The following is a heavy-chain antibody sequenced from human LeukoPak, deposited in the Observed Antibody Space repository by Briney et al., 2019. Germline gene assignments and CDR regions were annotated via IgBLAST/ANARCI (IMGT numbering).Heavy chain of an antibody. CDR2: IYYSGST. CDR1: GGSISSHY. J-gene: IGHJ6*03. Sequence: SETLSLTCTVSGGSISSHYWSWIRQPPGKGLEWIGYIYYSGSTNYNPSLKNRVTISVDTSKNQFSLKLSSVTAADTAVYYCARVRTAYCGGDCYSDGYYHYYYMDVWGKGTTVTVSS. CDR3: ARVRTAYCGGDCYSDGYYHYYYMDV. D-gene: IGHD2-21*02. V-gene: IGHV4-59*11.